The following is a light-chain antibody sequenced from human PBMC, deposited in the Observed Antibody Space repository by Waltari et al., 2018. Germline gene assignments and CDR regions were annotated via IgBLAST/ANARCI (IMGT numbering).Light chain of an antibody. CDR3: QQYYSTPLT. V-gene: IGKV4-1*01. CDR1: QSVLDRSNNKKY. CDR2: RAS. Sequence: DIVMTQSPDSLTVSLGERATINFKSSQSVLDRSNNKKYLSWYQQKPGQPPKLLIYRASTRESGVPDRFSGSGSGTDFTLTISSLQAEDVAVYYCQQYYSTPLTFGGGTKVEIK. J-gene: IGKJ4*01.